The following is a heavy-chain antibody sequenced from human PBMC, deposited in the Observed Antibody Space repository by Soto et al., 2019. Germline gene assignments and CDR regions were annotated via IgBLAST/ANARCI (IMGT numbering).Heavy chain of an antibody. V-gene: IGHV3-23*01. D-gene: IGHD3-3*01. CDR3: ARDSRYYDFWSGYSNYSYYGMDV. Sequence: GGSLRLSCAASGFTFSSYAMSWVRQAPGKGLEWVSAISGSGGSTYYADSVKGRFTISRDNAKNSLYLQMNSLRAEDTAVYYCARDSRYYDFWSGYSNYSYYGMDVWGQGTTVTAP. CDR1: GFTFSSYA. J-gene: IGHJ6*02. CDR2: ISGSGGST.